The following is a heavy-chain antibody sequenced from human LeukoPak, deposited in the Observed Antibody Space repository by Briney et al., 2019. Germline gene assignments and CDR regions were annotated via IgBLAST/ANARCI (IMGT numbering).Heavy chain of an antibody. D-gene: IGHD6-13*01. J-gene: IGHJ4*02. CDR1: RYSSTSHC. CDR3: ARHLRAYSSSWYLDY. V-gene: IGHV5-10-1*01. CDR2: IAPSDSYT. Sequence: GEALQISSQGSRYSSTSHCISCMRPMPVKGLEWGGRIAPSDSYTNYSPSVQGHVPISAEKSINTAYLQWSSLKASDTAMYYCARHLRAYSSSWYLDYWGQGTLVSVSS.